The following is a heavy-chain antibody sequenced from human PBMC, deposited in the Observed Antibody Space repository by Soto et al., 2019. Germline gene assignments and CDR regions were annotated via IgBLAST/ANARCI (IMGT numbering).Heavy chain of an antibody. CDR2: IYWDDDK. CDR3: AHRHPLYSCGWYPDIFDY. Sequence: SGPTLVNPTQTLTLTCTFSGFSLSTSGVGVGWIRQPPGKALEWLALIYWDDDKRYSPSLKSRLTITKDTSKNQVVLTMTNMDPVDTATYYCAHRHPLYSCGWYPDIFDYWGQGTLVPVSS. V-gene: IGHV2-5*02. J-gene: IGHJ4*02. D-gene: IGHD6-19*01. CDR1: GFSLSTSGVG.